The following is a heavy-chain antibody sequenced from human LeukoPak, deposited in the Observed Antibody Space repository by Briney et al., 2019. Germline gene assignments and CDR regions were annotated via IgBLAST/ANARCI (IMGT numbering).Heavy chain of an antibody. CDR3: ARGYSSSSSSYYYYYYMDV. CDR2: IYYSGST. CDR1: DVSIRSYY. J-gene: IGHJ6*03. Sequence: SETLSLTCAVSDVSIRSYYLSWIRQPPGKGLEWIGYIYYSGSTNYNASLKSRVPISVDTSKNQFYLKLRYVTAAETAVYYCARGYSSSSSSYYYYYYMDVWGKGTTVTVSS. V-gene: IGHV4-59*01. D-gene: IGHD6-6*01.